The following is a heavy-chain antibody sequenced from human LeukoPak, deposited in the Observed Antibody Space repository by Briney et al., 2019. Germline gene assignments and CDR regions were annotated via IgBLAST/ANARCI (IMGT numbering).Heavy chain of an antibody. D-gene: IGHD2-2*03. CDR3: ARDGSCSSTSCYGLDY. V-gene: IGHV1-46*01. Sequence: ASVKVSCKASGYTFTSYYMHWVRQAPGQGLEWVGIINPGGGSISYAQKFQGRVTMTRDTSTSTVYMELSSLRSEDTAVYYCARDGSCSSTSCYGLDYWGQGTLVTVSS. J-gene: IGHJ4*02. CDR1: GYTFTSYY. CDR2: INPGGGSI.